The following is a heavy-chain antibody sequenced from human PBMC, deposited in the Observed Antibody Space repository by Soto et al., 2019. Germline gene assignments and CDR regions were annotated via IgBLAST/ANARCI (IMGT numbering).Heavy chain of an antibody. CDR2: ISGGGDRT. Sequence: EVQLLESGGGLVQPGGSLRLSCVGSGFTFINYAMNWVRQTPGKGLEWVSTISGGGDRTFDADTVKGRFTISRDNSKNTVNLPMNSLRADDTAVYYWARKVLGSTSRPDWWYFDLWGRGTLVTVSS. D-gene: IGHD2-2*01. CDR3: ARKVLGSTSRPDWWYFDL. V-gene: IGHV3-23*01. J-gene: IGHJ2*01. CDR1: GFTFINYA.